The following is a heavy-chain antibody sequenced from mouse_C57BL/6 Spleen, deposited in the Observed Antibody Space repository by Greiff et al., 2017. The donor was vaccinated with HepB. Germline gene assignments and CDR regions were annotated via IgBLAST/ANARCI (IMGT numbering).Heavy chain of an antibody. D-gene: IGHD1-1*01. CDR3: ARDHGSSYGDY. CDR2: ISDGGSYT. V-gene: IGHV5-4*01. Sequence: EVKLMESGGGLVKPGGSLKLSCAASGFTFSSYAMSWVRQTPEKRLEWVATISDGGSYTYYPDNVKGRFTISRDNAKNNLYLQMSHLKSEDTAMYYCARDHGSSYGDYWGQGTTLTVSS. J-gene: IGHJ2*01. CDR1: GFTFSSYA.